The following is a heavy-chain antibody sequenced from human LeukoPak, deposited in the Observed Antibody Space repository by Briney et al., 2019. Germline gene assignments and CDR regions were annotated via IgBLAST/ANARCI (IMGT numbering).Heavy chain of an antibody. CDR3: ASLITPSSSGQRDY. V-gene: IGHV4-39*07. CDR2: INHSGST. D-gene: IGHD3-22*01. CDR1: GGSISSSSYY. Sequence: PSETLSLTCTVSGGSISSSSYYWGWIRQPPGKGLEWIGEINHSGSTNYNPSLKSRVTISVDTFKNQFSLKLSSVTAADTAVYYCASLITPSSSGQRDYWGQGTLVTVSS. J-gene: IGHJ4*02.